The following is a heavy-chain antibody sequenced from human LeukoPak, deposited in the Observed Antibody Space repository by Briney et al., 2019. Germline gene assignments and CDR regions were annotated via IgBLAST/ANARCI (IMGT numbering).Heavy chain of an antibody. CDR1: GGSISSHY. CDR3: AGVDYDFWSGYPKRSWFDP. D-gene: IGHD3-3*01. CDR2: IYYSGST. V-gene: IGHV4-59*11. J-gene: IGHJ5*02. Sequence: SETLSLTCTVSGGSISSHYWSWIRQPPGKGLEWIGYIYYSGSTNYNPSLKSRVTISVDTSKNQFSLKLSSVTAADTAVYYCAGVDYDFWSGYPKRSWFDPWGQGTLVTVSS.